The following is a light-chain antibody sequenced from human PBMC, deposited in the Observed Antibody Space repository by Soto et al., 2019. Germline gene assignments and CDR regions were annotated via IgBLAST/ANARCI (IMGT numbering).Light chain of an antibody. CDR1: QSVSSNY. Sequence: EIVLTQSPGTLSLSPGERATLSCRASQSVSSNYLAWYQQKPGQAPRLLIYGASSRAPGIPARFSGSGSGTDFTLTISRLEPEDFAVYYCQHYATSPRTFGQGTKVEIK. J-gene: IGKJ1*01. CDR3: QHYATSPRT. CDR2: GAS. V-gene: IGKV3-20*01.